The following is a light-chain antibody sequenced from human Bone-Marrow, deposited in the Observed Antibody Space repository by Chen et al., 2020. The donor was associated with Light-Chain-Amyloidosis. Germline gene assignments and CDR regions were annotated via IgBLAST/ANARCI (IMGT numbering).Light chain of an antibody. CDR2: EVT. Sequence: QPALTHPASVSGSPGQSITISCTGTSSDVGGDNHVSWYQQHPDKAPKLMIYEVTNRPSWVPDRFSGSKSDNTASLTISGLQTEDEADHFCSSYTITNTLVFGSGTRVTVL. J-gene: IGLJ1*01. CDR3: SSYTITNTLV. V-gene: IGLV2-14*01. CDR1: SSDVGGDNH.